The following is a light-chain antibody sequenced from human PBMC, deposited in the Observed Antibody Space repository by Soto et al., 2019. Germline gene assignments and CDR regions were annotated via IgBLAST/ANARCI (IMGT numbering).Light chain of an antibody. V-gene: IGLV2-14*01. CDR2: DVS. J-gene: IGLJ2*01. Sequence: QSALTQPASXXXXXXXXXXXXCTGTSSDVGGYNYVSWYQQHPGKAPKLMIYDVSNRPSGVSNRFSGSKSGNTASLTISGLQAEDEADYYCSSYTTSSTLIFGGGTKVTVL. CDR3: SSYTTSSTLI. CDR1: SSDVGGYNY.